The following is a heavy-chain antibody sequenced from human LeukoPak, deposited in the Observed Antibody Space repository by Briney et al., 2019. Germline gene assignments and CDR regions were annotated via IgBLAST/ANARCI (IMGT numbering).Heavy chain of an antibody. CDR1: GGSISSYY. CDR2: IYYSGST. CDR3: ARDPSWLVLNGMDV. J-gene: IGHJ6*02. Sequence: SETLSLTCTVSGGSISSYYWSWIRQPPGKGLEWIGYIYYSGSTNYNPSLKSRVTISVDTSKNQFSLRLSSVTAADTAVYYCARDPSWLVLNGMDVWGQGTTVTVSS. D-gene: IGHD6-19*01. V-gene: IGHV4-59*01.